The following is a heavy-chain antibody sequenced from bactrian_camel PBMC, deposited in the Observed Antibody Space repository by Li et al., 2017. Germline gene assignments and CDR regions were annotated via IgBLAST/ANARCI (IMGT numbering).Heavy chain of an antibody. CDR3: AARVRGAGSFRPEDPSEYRY. CDR2: IDSDGIA. V-gene: IGHV3S53*01. CDR1: GTIYYDAC. D-gene: IGHD3*01. Sequence: VQLVESGGGSVQAGGSLRLSCRAKGTIYYDACVGWLRQAPGKEREGVAAIDSDGIASYADSAKGRFTVSRDNANNTVNLMMNSLKPEDTAMYYCAARVRGAGSFRPEDPSEYRYWGQGTQVTVSS. J-gene: IGHJ4*01.